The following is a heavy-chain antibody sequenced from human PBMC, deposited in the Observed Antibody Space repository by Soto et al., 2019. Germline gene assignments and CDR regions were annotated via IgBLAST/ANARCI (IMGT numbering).Heavy chain of an antibody. CDR2: IYYSGST. V-gene: IGHV4-59*01. J-gene: IGHJ4*02. D-gene: IGHD6-19*01. Sequence: SETLSLTCTVAGGSISGYCWSWIRQPPGKGLEWIGYIYYSGSTNYNPSLKSRVTISVDTSKNQFSLKLSSVTAADTAVYYCARDSHSSGWYYYFDYWGQGTLVTVSS. CDR1: GGSISGYC. CDR3: ARDSHSSGWYYYFDY.